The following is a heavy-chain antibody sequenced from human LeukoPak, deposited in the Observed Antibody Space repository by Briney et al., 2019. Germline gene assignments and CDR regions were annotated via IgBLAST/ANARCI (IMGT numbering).Heavy chain of an antibody. Sequence: SETLSLTCTVSGGSISSYYWSWIRQPPGKGLEWIGYIYYSGSTNYNPSLKSRVTISVDTSKNQFSLKLSSVTAADTAVYYCARDLEMATGAFDIWGQGTMVTVSS. D-gene: IGHD5-12*01. J-gene: IGHJ3*02. CDR1: GGSISSYY. CDR2: IYYSGST. V-gene: IGHV4-59*12. CDR3: ARDLEMATGAFDI.